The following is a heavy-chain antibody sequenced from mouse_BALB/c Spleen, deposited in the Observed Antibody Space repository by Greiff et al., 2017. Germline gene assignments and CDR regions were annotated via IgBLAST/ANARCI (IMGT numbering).Heavy chain of an antibody. Sequence: SGAELARPGASVKLSCKASGYTFTSYWMQWVKQRPGQGLEWIGAIYPGDGDTRYTQKFKGKATLTADKSSSTAYMQLSSLASEDSAVYYCARSQAAWFAYWGQGTLVTVSA. CDR3: ARSQAAWFAY. J-gene: IGHJ3*01. V-gene: IGHV1-87*01. CDR1: GYTFTSYW. D-gene: IGHD3-2*02. CDR2: IYPGDGDT.